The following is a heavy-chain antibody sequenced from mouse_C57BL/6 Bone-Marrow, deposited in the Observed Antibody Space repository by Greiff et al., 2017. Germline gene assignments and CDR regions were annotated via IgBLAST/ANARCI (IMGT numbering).Heavy chain of an antibody. V-gene: IGHV1-64*01. J-gene: IGHJ4*01. D-gene: IGHD2-1*01. CDR2: IHPNSGST. CDR3: ARIYYGSYAMDY. CDR1: GYTFTSYW. Sequence: VQLQQPGAELVKPGASVKLSCKASGYTFTSYWMHWVKQRPGQGLEWIGMIHPNSGSTNYNEKFKSKATLTVDKSSSTAYMQLSSLTSEDSAVXYCARIYYGSYAMDYWGQGTSVTVSS.